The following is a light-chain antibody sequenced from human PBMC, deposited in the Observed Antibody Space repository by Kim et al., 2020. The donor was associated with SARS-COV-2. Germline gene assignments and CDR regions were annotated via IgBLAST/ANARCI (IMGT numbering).Light chain of an antibody. CDR3: MQALQTSIT. V-gene: IGKV2-28*01. Sequence: PASVSCRSSQSLLHSNGYNYLDWYLQKPEQSPQLLIYLGSNRASGVPDRFSGSGSGTDFTLKISRVEAEDVGVYYCMQALQTSITFGQETRLEIK. CDR2: LGS. J-gene: IGKJ5*01. CDR1: QSLLHSNGYNY.